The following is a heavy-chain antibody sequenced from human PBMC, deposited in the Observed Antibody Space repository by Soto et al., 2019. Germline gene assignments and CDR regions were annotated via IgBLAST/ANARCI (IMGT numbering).Heavy chain of an antibody. CDR3: AKPRFCCRDCYLWDY. J-gene: IGHJ4*02. CDR2: ISASGGST. Sequence: EEQLLESGGGLVHPGGSLRLSCAASGFTFSSYAMSWVRQAPGKGLEWVSGISASGGSTFYADSVKGRFTISRDNSKNTLYLEMKSLRAEDKAVYYCAKPRFCCRDCYLWDYWGQGPLVSVSS. D-gene: IGHD2-21*02. CDR1: GFTFSSYA. V-gene: IGHV3-23*01.